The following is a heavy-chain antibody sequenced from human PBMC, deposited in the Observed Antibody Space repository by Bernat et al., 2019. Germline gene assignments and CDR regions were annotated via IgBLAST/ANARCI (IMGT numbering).Heavy chain of an antibody. CDR3: ARTYYYDRSGLNWFDP. J-gene: IGHJ5*02. CDR2: IYYRGST. D-gene: IGHD3-22*01. Sequence: QVQLQESGPGLVKPSQTLSLTCTVSGGPISSGGYYWSWIRQHPGKGLEWIGYIYYRGSTYYNPSPKSRVTKSVDTSKNQFSLKLSSVTAADTAVYYCARTYYYDRSGLNWFDPWGQGTLVTVSS. CDR1: GGPISSGGYY. V-gene: IGHV4-31*03.